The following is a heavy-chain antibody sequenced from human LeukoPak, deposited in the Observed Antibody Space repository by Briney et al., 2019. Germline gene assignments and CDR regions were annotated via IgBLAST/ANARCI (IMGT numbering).Heavy chain of an antibody. Sequence: HPGGSLRLFCAASGFTFSSYDMHSVRQATGKGLEWVSAIGTAGDTYYPGSVKGRFAISRENAKNSLYLHKNSLRGGDTAVYYCARGLNNYCSGGSCYSRDYGMDVWGQGTTVTVSS. D-gene: IGHD2-15*01. J-gene: IGHJ6*02. CDR1: GFTFSSYD. CDR2: IGTAGDT. CDR3: ARGLNNYCSGGSCYSRDYGMDV. V-gene: IGHV3-13*01.